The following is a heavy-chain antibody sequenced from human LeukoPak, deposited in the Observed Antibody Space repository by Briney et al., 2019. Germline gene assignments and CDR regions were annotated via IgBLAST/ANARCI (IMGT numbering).Heavy chain of an antibody. J-gene: IGHJ4*02. Sequence: SETLSLTCTVSGGSISSYYWSWIRQPPGKGLEWIGYIYYSGSTNYNPSLKSRVTISVDTSLNQFSLKLSSVTAADTAVYYCARDLAENYFDYWGQGTLVTVSS. CDR3: ARDLAENYFDY. D-gene: IGHD3-16*01. CDR1: GGSISSYY. V-gene: IGHV4-59*01. CDR2: IYYSGST.